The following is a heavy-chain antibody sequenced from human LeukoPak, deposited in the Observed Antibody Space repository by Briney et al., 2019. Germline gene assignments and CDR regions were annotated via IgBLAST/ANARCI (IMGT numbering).Heavy chain of an antibody. Sequence: QPGGSLRLSCAASGFTFSSYAMHWVRQAPGKGLEWVAVISYDGSNKYYADSVKGRFTISRDNSKNTLYLQMNSLRAEDTAVYYCVVISGWYLVKEGDAFDIWGQGTMVTVSS. V-gene: IGHV3-30*04. CDR1: GFTFSSYA. CDR2: ISYDGSNK. J-gene: IGHJ3*02. CDR3: VVISGWYLVKEGDAFDI. D-gene: IGHD6-19*01.